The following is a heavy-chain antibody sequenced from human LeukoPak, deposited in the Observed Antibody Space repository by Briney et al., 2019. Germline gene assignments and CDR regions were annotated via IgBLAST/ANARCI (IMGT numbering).Heavy chain of an antibody. CDR2: INPNSGGT. CDR3: ARDLEAVVRGPYYYYYGMDV. V-gene: IGHV1-2*02. D-gene: IGHD3-10*01. J-gene: IGHJ6*02. Sequence: ASVKVSCKASGYTFTGYYMHWVRQAPGQGLEWMGWINPNSGGTNYAQKLQGRVTMTRDTSISTAYMELSRLRSDDTAVYYCARDLEAVVRGPYYYYYGMDVWGQGTTVTVSS. CDR1: GYTFTGYY.